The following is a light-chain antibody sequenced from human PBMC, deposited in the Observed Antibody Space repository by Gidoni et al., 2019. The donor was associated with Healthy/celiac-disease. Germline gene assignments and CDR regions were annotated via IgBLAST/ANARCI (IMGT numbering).Light chain of an antibody. J-gene: IGKJ1*01. CDR3: QQYNNWPPWT. CDR2: GAS. CDR1: QSVSSN. Sequence: EIVMTKSPATLSVSPGERATLSCRASQSVSSNLARYQQKPGQAPLLLIYGASTRATGIPARFSGSWSGTEFTLTISSLQSEDFAVYYCQQYNNWPPWTFGQGTKVEIK. V-gene: IGKV3-15*01.